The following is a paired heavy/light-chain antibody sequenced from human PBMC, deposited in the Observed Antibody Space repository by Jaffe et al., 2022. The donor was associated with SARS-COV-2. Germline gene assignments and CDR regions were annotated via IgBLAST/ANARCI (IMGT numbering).Light chain of an antibody. J-gene: IGLJ3*02. Sequence: SSELTQDPAVSVALGQTVTITCQGDSLRGYYASWYQQKPGQAPLLVMSGKNNRPSGIPDRFSGSSSRDSASLTITGAQAEDEADYYCNSRDSIGGHLIWLFGGGTKLTVV. V-gene: IGLV3-19*01. CDR1: SLRGYY. CDR3: NSRDSIGGHLIWL. CDR2: GKN.
Heavy chain of an antibody. Sequence: QVQLQESGPRLVKPSETLSLTCYVSGGSIDDRRFFWAYIRQPPGKTLEWIASIYHTGTTHFNPSLKSRVAVSVETSTNRFSLNLTSATAADTAVYYCARHQNLVNFDYWGQGSLVTVSS. D-gene: IGHD1-26*01. CDR2: IYHTGTT. J-gene: IGHJ4*02. CDR1: GGSIDDRRFF. V-gene: IGHV4-39*01. CDR3: ARHQNLVNFDY.